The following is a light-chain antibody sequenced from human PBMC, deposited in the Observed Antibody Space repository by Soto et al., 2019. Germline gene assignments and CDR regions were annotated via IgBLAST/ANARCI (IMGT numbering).Light chain of an antibody. CDR3: QHYGRSPGLFT. CDR1: HGVSSN. CDR2: RAS. J-gene: IGKJ3*01. V-gene: IGKV3-15*01. Sequence: EIVMTQSPATLSVSPGERATLSCRASHGVSSNLAWYQQKPGQSPRLLIYRASTRATGVPARFSGSGSGTEFTLTISSLQSEDFAVYYCQHYGRSPGLFTFGPGTKVDIK.